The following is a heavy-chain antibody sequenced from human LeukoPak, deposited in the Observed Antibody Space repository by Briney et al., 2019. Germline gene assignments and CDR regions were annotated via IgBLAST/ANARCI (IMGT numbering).Heavy chain of an antibody. CDR3: ARQAYYYDTSGYYYYFDY. CDR2: IYYSGTT. Sequence: SETLSLSCTVSGGSIRNYYWSWVRQPPGKGLEWIGSIYYSGTTYYNPSLKSRVTISVDTSKNQFSLKLSSVTAADTAVYYCARQAYYYDTSGYYYYFDYWGQGTLVTVSS. CDR1: GGSIRNYY. D-gene: IGHD3-22*01. V-gene: IGHV4-39*01. J-gene: IGHJ4*02.